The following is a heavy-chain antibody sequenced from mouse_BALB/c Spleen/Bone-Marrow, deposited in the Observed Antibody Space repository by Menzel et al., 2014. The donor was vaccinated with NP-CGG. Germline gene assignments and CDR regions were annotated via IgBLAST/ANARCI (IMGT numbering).Heavy chain of an antibody. CDR1: GYSFIDYY. V-gene: IGHV1-84*02. CDR2: IYPGSGNS. J-gene: IGHJ2*01. Sequence: VQLQQSRPELVKPGASVKISCKASGYSFIDYYINWVKQKPGQGLEWIGWIYPGSGNSKNNEKFKGKATLTVDTSSSTAYMQLSSLTSEDTAVYFCARDDYDYFDYWGQGTTLTVSS. D-gene: IGHD2-4*01. CDR3: ARDDYDYFDY.